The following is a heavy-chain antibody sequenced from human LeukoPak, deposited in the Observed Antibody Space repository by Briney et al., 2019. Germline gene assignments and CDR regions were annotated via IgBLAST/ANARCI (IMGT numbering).Heavy chain of an antibody. J-gene: IGHJ4*02. Sequence: GGSLRLSCAASGFTLSSYAMSWVRQAPGKGLEWVSAISGSGGSTYYADSVKGRFTISRDNSKNTLYLQMNCLRAEDTAVYYCANSGYCSGGSCHTRGYFDYWGQGTLVTVSS. D-gene: IGHD2-15*01. V-gene: IGHV3-23*01. CDR1: GFTLSSYA. CDR3: ANSGYCSGGSCHTRGYFDY. CDR2: ISGSGGST.